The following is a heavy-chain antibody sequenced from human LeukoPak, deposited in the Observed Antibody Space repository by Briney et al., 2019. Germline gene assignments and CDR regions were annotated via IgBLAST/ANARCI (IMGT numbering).Heavy chain of an antibody. V-gene: IGHV3-7*01. D-gene: IGHD2/OR15-2a*01. J-gene: IGHJ4*02. CDR1: GFTFSDYW. Sequence: GGSLRLSCAASGFTFSDYWMSWVRQAPGKGLEWVANIKQVGSEKYYVDSVKGRFTISRDNAKNSLYLQMNSLRAEDTAVYYCARDKYFSADWGQGTLVTVSS. CDR2: IKQVGSEK. CDR3: ARDKYFSAD.